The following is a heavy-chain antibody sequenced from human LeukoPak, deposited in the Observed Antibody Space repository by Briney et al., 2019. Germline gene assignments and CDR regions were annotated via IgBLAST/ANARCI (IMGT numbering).Heavy chain of an antibody. V-gene: IGHV4-39*01. Sequence: PSETLSLTCTVSSGSISSSPYYWGWIRQSPGKGLEWIGSISYSGTTYYNPSLKSRVTISVDTSKNQFSLKLSSVTAADTAVYYCAANSADYNTLGSSYKVWGQGTLVTVSS. CDR2: ISYSGTT. CDR1: SGSISSSPYY. J-gene: IGHJ4*02. D-gene: IGHD3-10*01. CDR3: AANSADYNTLGSSYKV.